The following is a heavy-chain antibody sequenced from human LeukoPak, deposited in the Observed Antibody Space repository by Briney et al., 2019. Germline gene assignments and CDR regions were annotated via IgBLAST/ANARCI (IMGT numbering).Heavy chain of an antibody. Sequence: GASVKVSCKASGYTFTGYYMHWVRQAPGQGLEWMGIINPSGGSTSYAQKFQGRVTMTRDTSTSTVYMELSSLRSEDTAVYYCARDLDSSGRSYGMDVWGKGTTVTVSS. CDR2: INPSGGST. J-gene: IGHJ6*04. D-gene: IGHD6-19*01. CDR3: ARDLDSSGRSYGMDV. V-gene: IGHV1-46*01. CDR1: GYTFTGYY.